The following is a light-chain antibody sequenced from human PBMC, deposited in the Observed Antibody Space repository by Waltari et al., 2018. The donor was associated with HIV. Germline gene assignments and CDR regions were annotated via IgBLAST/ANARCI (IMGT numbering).Light chain of an antibody. CDR2: GVY. CDR1: TSDIGIFDS. CDR3: CSYTAIHTLI. V-gene: IGLV2-14*01. J-gene: IGLJ2*01. Sequence: QSALTQPASVSGSPGQSLTISCAGTTSDIGIFDSVSWYQHHPGRAPQLMIFGVYSRPSGVSSRFSGSKSGNTASLTISGLQAEDEANYYCCSYTAIHTLIFGGGTKLTVL.